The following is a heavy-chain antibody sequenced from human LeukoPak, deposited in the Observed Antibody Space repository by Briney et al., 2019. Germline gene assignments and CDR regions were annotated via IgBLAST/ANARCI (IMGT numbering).Heavy chain of an antibody. J-gene: IGHJ4*02. CDR2: ISGSGGST. CDR1: GFTFSSYA. CDR3: AKPERQRVVVAACDY. V-gene: IGHV3-23*01. Sequence: GGSLRLPCAASGFTFSSYAMSWVRQAPGKGLEWVSAISGSGGSTYYADSVKGRFTISRDNSKNTLYLQMNSLRAEDTAVYYCAKPERQRVVVAACDYWGQGTLVTVSS. D-gene: IGHD2-15*01.